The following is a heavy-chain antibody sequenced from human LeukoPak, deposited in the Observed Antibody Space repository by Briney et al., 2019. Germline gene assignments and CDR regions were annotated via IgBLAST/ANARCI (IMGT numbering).Heavy chain of an antibody. CDR2: IIPIFGTA. D-gene: IGHD2-2*01. Sequence: SVKVSCKASAGTFSSYAISWVRQAPGQGLEWMGGIIPIFGTANYAQKFQGRVTITADKSTSTAYMELSSLRSEDTAVYYCARDVCSSTSCWFDPWGQGTLVTVSS. J-gene: IGHJ5*02. V-gene: IGHV1-69*06. CDR1: AGTFSSYA. CDR3: ARDVCSSTSCWFDP.